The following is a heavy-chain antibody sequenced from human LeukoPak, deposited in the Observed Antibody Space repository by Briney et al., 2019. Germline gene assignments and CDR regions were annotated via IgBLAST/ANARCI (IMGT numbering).Heavy chain of an antibody. CDR2: IYHSGST. J-gene: IGHJ4*02. CDR3: ARGRRGDY. CDR1: GYSISSGYY. V-gene: IGHV4-38-2*02. Sequence: SETLSLTCTVSGYSISSGYYWGWIRQPPGKGLEWIGSIYHSGSTNYNPSLKSRVTISVDTSKNQFSLKLSSVTAADTAVYYCARGRRGDYWGQGTLVTVSS.